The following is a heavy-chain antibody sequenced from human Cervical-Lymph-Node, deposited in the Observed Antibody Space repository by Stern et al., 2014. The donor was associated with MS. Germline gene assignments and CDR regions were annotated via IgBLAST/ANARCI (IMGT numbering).Heavy chain of an antibody. J-gene: IGHJ4*02. CDR3: ARLKGSLTRGTYFDF. D-gene: IGHD4-17*01. CDR2: IYPGDSDT. V-gene: IGHV5-51*03. Sequence: VQLVQSGAEVEKPGDSLKISCKGSGYSFTKSWIGWVRQMPGKGLEWVGFIYPGDSDTRYSPSFQGPVTISTDKSINTAYLQSSSLKASDPAIYYCARLKGSLTRGTYFDFWGQGTLVSVSS. CDR1: GYSFTKSW.